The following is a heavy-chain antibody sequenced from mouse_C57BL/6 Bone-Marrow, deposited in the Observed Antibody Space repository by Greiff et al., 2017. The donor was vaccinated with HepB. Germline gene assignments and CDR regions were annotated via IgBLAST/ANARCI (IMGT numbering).Heavy chain of an antibody. CDR3: ARSLANWDFDY. D-gene: IGHD4-1*01. Sequence: EVKLMESGPVLVKPGASVKMSCKASGYTFTDYYMNWVKQSHGKSLEWIGVINPYNGGTSYNQKFKGKATLTVDKSSSTAYMELNSLTSEDSAVYYCARSLANWDFDYWGQGTTLTVSS. CDR2: INPYNGGT. CDR1: GYTFTDYY. J-gene: IGHJ2*01. V-gene: IGHV1-19*01.